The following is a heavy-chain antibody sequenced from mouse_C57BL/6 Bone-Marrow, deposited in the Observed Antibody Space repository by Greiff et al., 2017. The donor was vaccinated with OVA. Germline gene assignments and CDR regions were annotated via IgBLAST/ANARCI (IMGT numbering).Heavy chain of an antibody. V-gene: IGHV1-26*01. D-gene: IGHD2-4*01. CDR3: ARWPFIYYDYHYVGD. Sequence: VQLQQSGPELVKPGASVKISCKASGYTFTDYYMNWVKQSHGKSLEWIGDINPNNGGTSYNQQFKGKATLTVDKSSSTAYMELHSLTSEDSAVYYCARWPFIYYDYHYVGDWGQGTTLTVSS. J-gene: IGHJ2*01. CDR1: GYTFTDYY. CDR2: INPNNGGT.